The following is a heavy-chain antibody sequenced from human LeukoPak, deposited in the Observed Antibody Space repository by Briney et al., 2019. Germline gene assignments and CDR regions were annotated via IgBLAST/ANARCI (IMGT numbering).Heavy chain of an antibody. J-gene: IGHJ4*02. CDR3: ARDFGWLPGY. Sequence: GGSLRLSCAASGFTFSSYEMNWVRQAPGKGLEWVSYINTSGGTKYYADSVKGRFTISRDNAKNSLYLQMNSLRDEDTAVYYCARDFGWLPGYWGQGTLVTVSS. CDR2: INTSGGTK. CDR1: GFTFSSYE. V-gene: IGHV3-48*03. D-gene: IGHD5-12*01.